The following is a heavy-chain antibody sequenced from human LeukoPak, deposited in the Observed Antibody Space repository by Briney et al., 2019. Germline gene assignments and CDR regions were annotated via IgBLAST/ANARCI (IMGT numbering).Heavy chain of an antibody. Sequence: ASVKVSCKASEDTFSNYYLHWIRQAPGQGLEWMGVINASGGSRKYGKKFQGRVTQTRDTSTSTVYMELSSLRSEDTAVYYCAGAISPNIGANDTGRRGFDTWGQGTMVTVSS. CDR2: INASGGSR. J-gene: IGHJ3*02. V-gene: IGHV1-46*03. D-gene: IGHD5-12*01. CDR1: EDTFSNYY. CDR3: AGAISPNIGANDTGRRGFDT.